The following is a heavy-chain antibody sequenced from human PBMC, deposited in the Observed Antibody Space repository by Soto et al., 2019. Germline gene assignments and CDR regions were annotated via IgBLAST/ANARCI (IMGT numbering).Heavy chain of an antibody. CDR3: ARDRRLLLYYYGMDV. J-gene: IGHJ6*02. CDR2: IYYSGST. D-gene: IGHD6-25*01. V-gene: IGHV4-59*01. CDR1: GGSISSYY. Sequence: SETLSLTCTVSGGSISSYYWSWIRQPPGKGLEWIGYIYYSGSTNYNPSLKSRVTISVDTSKNQFSLKLSSVTAADTAVYYCARDRRLLLYYYGMDVWGQGTTVTVSS.